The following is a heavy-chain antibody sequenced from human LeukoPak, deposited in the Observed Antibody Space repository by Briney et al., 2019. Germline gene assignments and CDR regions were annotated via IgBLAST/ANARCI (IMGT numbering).Heavy chain of an antibody. V-gene: IGHV4-61*02. D-gene: IGHD3-22*01. CDR1: GGSISSGSYY. CDR3: ARDNYYYDSTGYYYLDY. J-gene: IGHJ4*02. Sequence: SETLSLTCTVSGGSISSGSYYWSWIRQPAGKGLEWIGRIYNSGNTNYNPSLKGRVTISVDTSKNQFSLKLSSVTAADTAVYYCARDNYYYDSTGYYYLDYWGQGTLVTVSS. CDR2: IYNSGNT.